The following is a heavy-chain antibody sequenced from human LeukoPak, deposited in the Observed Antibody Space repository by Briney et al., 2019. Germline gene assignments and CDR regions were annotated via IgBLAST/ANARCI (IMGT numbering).Heavy chain of an antibody. CDR3: ARIGLITIFGMGAFDI. V-gene: IGHV4-39*07. CDR1: GGSISSNSYH. Sequence: PSETLSLTCAVSGGSISSNSYHWGWIRQPPGKGLEWIGSIYYSGSTYYNPSLKSRVTISVDTSKNQFSLKLSSVTAADTAVYYCARIGLITIFGMGAFDIWGQGTMVTVSS. D-gene: IGHD3-3*01. J-gene: IGHJ3*02. CDR2: IYYSGST.